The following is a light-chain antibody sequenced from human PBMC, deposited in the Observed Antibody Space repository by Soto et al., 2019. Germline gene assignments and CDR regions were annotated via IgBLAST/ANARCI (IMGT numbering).Light chain of an antibody. CDR2: GAS. CDR1: QSVSSN. J-gene: IGKJ1*01. CDR3: QQYNTWRT. V-gene: IGKV3-15*01. Sequence: EIVMTQSPATLSVSPGERATLSCRASQSVSSNLAWYQQKPGQAPRLLIYGASTRATGIPARFSGSGSGTEFTLTISSLQAEVFAVYYCQQYNTWRTFGELTKADIK.